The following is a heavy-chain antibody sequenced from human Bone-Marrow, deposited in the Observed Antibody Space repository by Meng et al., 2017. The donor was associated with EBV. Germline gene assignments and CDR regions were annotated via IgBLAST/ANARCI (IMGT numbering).Heavy chain of an antibody. V-gene: IGHV1-18*01. CDR3: ERGKYYDDGGYSRSNYYFDF. CDR1: GYTFTTYD. Sequence: VPRVQSRATVEKSEGSVNVSCKTSGYTFTTYDIHEDRQAPGQRLGLMGWISHYAQEHQGRVTMTTDTSTSTAYMEMRSMRSDDTAVYYCERGKYYDDGGYSRSNYYFDFWGQGTLVTVSS. D-gene: IGHD3-22*01. J-gene: IGHJ4*02. CDR2: IS.